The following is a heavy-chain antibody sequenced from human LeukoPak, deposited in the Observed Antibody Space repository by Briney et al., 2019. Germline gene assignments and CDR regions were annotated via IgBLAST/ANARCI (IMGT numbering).Heavy chain of an antibody. D-gene: IGHD2-2*01. CDR2: IYYTGST. CDR3: ARFSAHQLRSGYYYYMDV. CDR1: GGSFRSYY. Sequence: PSETLSLTCTVSGGSFRSYYWSWVRQPPGKGLEYIGHIYYTGSTDYNPSLKSRVTMSLHTSKNQFSLKLSSVTAADTAVYSCARFSAHQLRSGYYYYMDVWGKGTTVTVYS. V-gene: IGHV4-59*01. J-gene: IGHJ6*03.